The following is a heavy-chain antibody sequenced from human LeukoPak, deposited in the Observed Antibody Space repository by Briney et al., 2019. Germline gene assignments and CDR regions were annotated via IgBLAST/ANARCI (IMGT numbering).Heavy chain of an antibody. D-gene: IGHD6-13*01. Sequence: SETLSLICTVSGGSISSYYWSWIRQPPGKGLEWIGYIYYSGSTNYNPSLRSRVTISVDTSKNQFSLKLSSVTAADTAVYYCAREDKSSWFGYWGQGTLVTVSS. V-gene: IGHV4-59*01. CDR2: IYYSGST. CDR1: GGSISSYY. CDR3: AREDKSSWFGY. J-gene: IGHJ4*02.